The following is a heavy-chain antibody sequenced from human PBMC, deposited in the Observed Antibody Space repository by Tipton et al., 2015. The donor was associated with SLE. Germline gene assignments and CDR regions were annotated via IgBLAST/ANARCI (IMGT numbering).Heavy chain of an antibody. V-gene: IGHV4-59*12. Sequence: TLSLTCTVSGGSISSYYWSWIRQPPGKGLEWIGYIYYSGSTYYNPSLKSRVTISVDTSKNQFSLKLNSVTAADTAVYYCARGRGTYCSGGSCYGNWGQGTLVTVSS. CDR1: GGSISSYY. CDR3: ARGRGTYCSGGSCYGN. CDR2: IYYSGST. D-gene: IGHD2-15*01. J-gene: IGHJ4*02.